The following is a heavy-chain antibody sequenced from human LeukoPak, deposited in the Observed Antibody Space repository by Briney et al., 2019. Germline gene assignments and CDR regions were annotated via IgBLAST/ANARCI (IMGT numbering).Heavy chain of an antibody. V-gene: IGHV4-39*07. J-gene: IGHJ6*04. Sequence: SETLSLTCTVSGGSISSSSYYWGWIRQPPGKGLEWIGSIYYSGSTFYNPSLKSRVTISIDTSKNQYSLKVTSVTAADTAVYYCARVYNVDVWGKGTTVTVSS. CDR1: GGSISSSSYY. CDR3: ARVYNVDV. D-gene: IGHD1-14*01. CDR2: IYYSGST.